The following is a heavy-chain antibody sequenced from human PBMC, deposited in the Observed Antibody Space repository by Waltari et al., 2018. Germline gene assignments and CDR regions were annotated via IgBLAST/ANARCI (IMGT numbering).Heavy chain of an antibody. CDR2: INQDGSGR. J-gene: IGHJ4*02. CDR3: QRGDY. V-gene: IGHV3-7*04. Sequence: EVQLVESGGGLVQPGGSLRLSCAASGFTLSSFWMSWARQAPGNGLEWVANINQDGSGRYYMDSVKGRFTISRDNAKNSVYLQMNSLRAEDTAVYYCQRGDYWGQGTLVTVSS. CDR1: GFTLSSFW.